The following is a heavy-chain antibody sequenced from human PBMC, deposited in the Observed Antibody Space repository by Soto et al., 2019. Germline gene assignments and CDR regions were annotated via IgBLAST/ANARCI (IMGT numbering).Heavy chain of an antibody. D-gene: IGHD2-21*01. J-gene: IGHJ4*02. CDR2: IYHSGST. CDR3: ARGNVVPLDY. V-gene: IGHV4-30-2*01. CDR1: GGSISSGGYS. Sequence: PSETLSLTCAVSGGSISSGGYSWSWIRQPPGKGLEWIGYIYHSGSTYYNPSLKSRVTISVDRSKNQFSLKPSSVTAADTAVYYCARGNVVPLDYCGQGTLVTVSS.